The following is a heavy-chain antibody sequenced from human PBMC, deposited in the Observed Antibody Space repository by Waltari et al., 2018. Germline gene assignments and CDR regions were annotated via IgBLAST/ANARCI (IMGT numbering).Heavy chain of an antibody. CDR2: ITAKSGGT. D-gene: IGHD2-15*01. CDR3: ARDSRYCAGGSCQAAFDI. J-gene: IGHJ3*02. V-gene: IGHV1-2*02. Sequence: QEQLVQSGAEVKEPGASVKVSCKDSGYTFTDYYIHWVRQAPGQGLVWMGWITAKSGGTRYAQKFQGRVTMTRDTAISIAYMDLSSLKSDDTAVYYCARDSRYCAGGSCQAAFDIWGQGTTVAVSS. CDR1: GYTFTDYY.